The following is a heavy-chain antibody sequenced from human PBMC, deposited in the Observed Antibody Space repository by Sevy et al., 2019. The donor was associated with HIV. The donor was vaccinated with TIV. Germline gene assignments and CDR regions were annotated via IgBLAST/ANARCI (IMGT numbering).Heavy chain of an antibody. J-gene: IGHJ4*02. V-gene: IGHV3-30*18. CDR3: AKLDYAIRTGTPDY. CDR2: ISFDGSKT. CDR1: GFTFSSYD. Sequence: GGSLRLSCAASGFTFSSYDMNWVRQAPGKGLEWVAVISFDGSKTYYGDSVKGRFTISRDNSKNSLYLAMSSLRPEDTAVYYCAKLDYAIRTGTPDYWGQGTLVTVSS. D-gene: IGHD3-9*01.